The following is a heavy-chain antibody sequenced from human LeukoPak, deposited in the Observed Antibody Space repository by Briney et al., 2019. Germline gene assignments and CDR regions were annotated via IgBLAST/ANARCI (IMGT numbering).Heavy chain of an antibody. CDR3: ASASRGGYGMDV. D-gene: IGHD3-10*01. Sequence: GGSLILSCAASGFTVSSNYMNWVRQAPGKGLEWVSIIYAGASTYYADSVKGRFTISRDNSKNTLYLQMNSLRAENTAVYFCASASRGGYGMDVWGQGTTVTVPS. CDR1: GFTVSSNY. J-gene: IGHJ6*02. V-gene: IGHV3-53*01. CDR2: IYAGAST.